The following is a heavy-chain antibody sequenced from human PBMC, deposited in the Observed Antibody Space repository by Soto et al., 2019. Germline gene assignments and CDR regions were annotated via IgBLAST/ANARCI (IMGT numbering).Heavy chain of an antibody. Sequence: QVQLVESGGGLVEPGGSLRLSCAASGFTFRDYYMTWIRQAPGKGLEWVSYISGDGGSTSYADSVKGRFTVSRDNARSSLFLEMNSLRAEDTAFYYCAKLVTVAAAGTVDYWGLGTLVIVSS. CDR3: AKLVTVAAAGTVDY. V-gene: IGHV3-11*01. J-gene: IGHJ4*02. CDR2: ISGDGGST. D-gene: IGHD6-13*01. CDR1: GFTFRDYY.